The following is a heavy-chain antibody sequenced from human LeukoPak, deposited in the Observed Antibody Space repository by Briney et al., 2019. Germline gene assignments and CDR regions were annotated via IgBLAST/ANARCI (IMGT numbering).Heavy chain of an antibody. J-gene: IGHJ4*02. Sequence: PSETLSLTCAVYGGSFSGYYWSWIRQPPGKGLEWIGEINHSGSTNYNPSLKSRVTISVDTSKNQFSLKLSSVTAADTAVCYCARGRGGSRDNDYWGQGTLVTVSS. V-gene: IGHV4-34*01. D-gene: IGHD2-15*01. CDR1: GGSFSGYY. CDR2: INHSGST. CDR3: ARGRGGSRDNDY.